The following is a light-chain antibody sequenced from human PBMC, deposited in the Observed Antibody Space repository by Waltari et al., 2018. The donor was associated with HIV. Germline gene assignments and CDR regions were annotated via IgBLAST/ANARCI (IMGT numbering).Light chain of an antibody. V-gene: IGKV3-20*01. CDR1: RSFGSTY. J-gene: IGKJ1*01. CDR3: QEFDDDSWS. Sequence: VLTQSPGTLSLSPGERATLSCRASRSFGSTYFGWYTQNSGQPPRLLVYGTSNRVAGIPDRFSGSGSGTDFTLTISRLEPEDSAVYYCQEFDDDSWSFGHGTKVEI. CDR2: GTS.